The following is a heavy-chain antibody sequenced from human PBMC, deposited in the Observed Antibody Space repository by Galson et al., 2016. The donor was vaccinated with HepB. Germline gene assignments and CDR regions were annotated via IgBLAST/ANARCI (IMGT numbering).Heavy chain of an antibody. CDR1: GFTFSSYA. J-gene: IGHJ4*02. CDR3: STSNYKSDSAGFDY. D-gene: IGHD3-22*01. CDR2: ISGDGAP. V-gene: IGHV3-23*01. Sequence: SLRLSCAASGFTFSSYAMSWVRQAPGKGLEWVSSISGDGAPYYVGSMKGRFTISRDNSKDTLYLQMISLRTVDTAVYYCSTSNYKSDSAGFDYWGQGTLVTVSS.